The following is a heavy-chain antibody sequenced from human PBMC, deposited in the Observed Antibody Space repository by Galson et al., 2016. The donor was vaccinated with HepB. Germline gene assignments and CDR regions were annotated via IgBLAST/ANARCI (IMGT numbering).Heavy chain of an antibody. CDR1: GFTFSSFG. Sequence: SLRLSCAVSGFTFSSFGMHWVRQAPGKGLEWVALIWSNGRNQYYADSVKGRFTISRGNPKSTLYLQMSSLRAEDTAVYYCARELNVAAPAAFDYWGQGTLVTVSS. D-gene: IGHD6-13*01. J-gene: IGHJ4*02. CDR2: IWSNGRNQ. V-gene: IGHV3-33*01. CDR3: ARELNVAAPAAFDY.